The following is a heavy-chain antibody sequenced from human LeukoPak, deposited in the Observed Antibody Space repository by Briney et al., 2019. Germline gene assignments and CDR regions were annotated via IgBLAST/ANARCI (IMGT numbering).Heavy chain of an antibody. J-gene: IGHJ3*02. CDR2: IYYSGST. CDR1: GGSISSGGYY. V-gene: IGHV4-31*03. CDR3: ARYRKIAVAGTGDAFDI. Sequence: PSQTLSLTCTVSGGSISSGGYYWGWIRQHPGKGLEWIVYIYYSGSTYYNPSLKSRVTISVDTSKNQFSLKLSSVTAADTAVYYCARYRKIAVAGTGDAFDIWGQGTMVTVSS. D-gene: IGHD6-19*01.